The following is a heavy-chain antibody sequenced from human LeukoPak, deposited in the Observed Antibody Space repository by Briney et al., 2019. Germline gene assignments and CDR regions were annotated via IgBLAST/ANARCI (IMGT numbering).Heavy chain of an antibody. CDR3: ARIQRTSGISFFDY. D-gene: IGHD3-3*02. CDR2: INHSGST. CDR1: GGSFSGYY. Sequence: SETLSLTCAVYGGSFSGYYWSWIRQPPGKGLEWIGEINHSGSTNYNPSLKSRVTISVDTSKNQFSLKLTSVTAADTAVYYCARIQRTSGISFFDYWGQGTLVTVSS. J-gene: IGHJ4*02. V-gene: IGHV4-34*01.